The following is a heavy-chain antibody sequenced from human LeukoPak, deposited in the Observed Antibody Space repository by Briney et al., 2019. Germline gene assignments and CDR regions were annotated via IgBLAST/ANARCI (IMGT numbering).Heavy chain of an antibody. Sequence: SETLSLTCTVSGVSISSGGYHWSWIRQHPGKGLEWIGYIYYSGSTYYNPSLKSRVTISVDTSKNQFSLKLTSVTAADTAVYYCGRTGESTYYDSSGYEVDYWGQGTLSPSPQ. V-gene: IGHV4-31*03. J-gene: IGHJ4*02. D-gene: IGHD3-22*01. CDR3: GRTGESTYYDSSGYEVDY. CDR2: IYYSGST. CDR1: GVSISSGGYH.